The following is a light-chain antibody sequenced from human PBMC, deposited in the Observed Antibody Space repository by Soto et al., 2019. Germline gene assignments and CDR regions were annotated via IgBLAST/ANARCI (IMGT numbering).Light chain of an antibody. CDR3: MQAKQTPFT. Sequence: DIVMTQSTLSLPVTPGEPASISCRSSQSLLQTNGNTYLDWYLQKPGQSPELLISLATNRASGVPDRFSGSGSGTDFTLKISRVEAEDVGVYYCMQAKQTPFTLGGGTKVDIK. CDR1: QSLLQTNGNTY. V-gene: IGKV2-28*01. J-gene: IGKJ4*01. CDR2: LAT.